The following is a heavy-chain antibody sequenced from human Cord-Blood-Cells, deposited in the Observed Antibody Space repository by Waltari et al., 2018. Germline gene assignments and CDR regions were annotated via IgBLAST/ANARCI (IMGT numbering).Heavy chain of an antibody. CDR1: GGTFSSYA. CDR3: ARGGSGGSYY. D-gene: IGHD1-26*01. J-gene: IGHJ4*02. V-gene: IGHV1-69*09. CDR2: IIPILGIA. Sequence: QVQLVQSGAEVKKPGSSVKVSCTASGGTFSSYALRWVRQAPGQGLEWMGRIIPILGIANYAQKFQGRVTITADKSTSTAYRERSSLRSEDPAVYYCARGGSGGSYYWGQGTLVTVSS.